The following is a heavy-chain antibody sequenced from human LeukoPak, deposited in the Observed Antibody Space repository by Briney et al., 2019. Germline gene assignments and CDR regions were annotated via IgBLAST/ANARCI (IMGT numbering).Heavy chain of an antibody. CDR2: IYYSGST. V-gene: IGHV4-61*01. D-gene: IGHD3-22*01. J-gene: IGHJ4*02. CDR1: GGSISSGSYY. Sequence: SETLSLTCTVSGGSISSGSYYWSWIRQPPGKGLEWIGYIYYSGSTNYNPSLKSRVTISVDTSKNQFSLKLSSVTAADTAVYYCARDTTQIVVVMPGVWGQGTLVTVSS. CDR3: ARDTTQIVVVMPGV.